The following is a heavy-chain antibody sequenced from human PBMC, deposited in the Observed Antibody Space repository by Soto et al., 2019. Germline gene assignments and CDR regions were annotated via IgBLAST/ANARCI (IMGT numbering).Heavy chain of an antibody. J-gene: IGHJ6*02. V-gene: IGHV3-11*06. CDR1: GFTFSDYY. Sequence: GGSLRLSCAASGFTFSDYYMSWIRQAPGKGLEWVSYISSSSSYTNYADSVKGRFTISRDNAKNSLYLQMNSLRAEDTAVYYFARGYYYYYGMDVWGQGTTVTVSS. CDR2: ISSSSSYT. CDR3: ARGYYYYYGMDV.